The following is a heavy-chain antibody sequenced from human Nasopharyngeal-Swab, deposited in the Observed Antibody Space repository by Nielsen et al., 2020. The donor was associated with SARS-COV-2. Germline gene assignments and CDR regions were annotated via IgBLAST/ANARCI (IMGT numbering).Heavy chain of an antibody. D-gene: IGHD1-26*01. J-gene: IGHJ4*02. CDR2: MNPNSGNT. Sequence: WVRQAPGQGLEWMGWMNPNSGNTGYAQKLQGRVTMTTDTSTSTAHMELRSLRSDDTAVYYCARGGSYLTGPADYWGQGTLVTVSS. V-gene: IGHV1-18*01. CDR3: ARGGSYLTGPADY.